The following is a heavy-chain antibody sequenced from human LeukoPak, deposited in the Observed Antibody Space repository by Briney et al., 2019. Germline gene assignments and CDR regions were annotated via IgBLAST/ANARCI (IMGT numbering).Heavy chain of an antibody. V-gene: IGHV4-4*02. Sequence: PSGTLSLTCAVSGDSISTSNWWSWVRQPPGKGLEWIGYIYYSGSTNSNPSLKSRVTISVDTSKNQFSLKVRSVTAADTAVYYCASTSNYAFNIWGQGTMVTVSS. CDR2: IYYSGST. CDR3: ASTSNYAFNI. CDR1: GDSISTSNW. D-gene: IGHD5-24*01. J-gene: IGHJ3*02.